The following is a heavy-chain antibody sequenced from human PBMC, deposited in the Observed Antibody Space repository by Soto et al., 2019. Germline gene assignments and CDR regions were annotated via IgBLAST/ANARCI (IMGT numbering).Heavy chain of an antibody. Sequence: ASVKVSCKASGYTFTNFGISWVRQAPGQGLEWMGWISAYNGNTNYAQKLQGRVTMTTDTSTSTAYMELRSLRSDDTAVYYCARDRRMTTVTTFWFDPWGQGTLVTVSS. CDR2: ISAYNGNT. D-gene: IGHD4-17*01. V-gene: IGHV1-18*01. CDR3: ARDRRMTTVTTFWFDP. CDR1: GYTFTNFG. J-gene: IGHJ5*02.